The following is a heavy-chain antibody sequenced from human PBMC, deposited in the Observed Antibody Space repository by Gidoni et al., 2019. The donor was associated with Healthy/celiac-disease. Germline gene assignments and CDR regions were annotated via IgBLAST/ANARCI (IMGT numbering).Heavy chain of an antibody. D-gene: IGHD6-13*01. Sequence: EVPLVESGGGLVKPGGSLRLSCAASGFTFGSYSMNWVLQAPGKGLAWVSSISSSISYIYYADSVKGRFTISRDNAKNSLYLQMNSLRAEDTAVYYCARDGGYSTPIDYWGQGTLVTVSS. CDR3: ARDGGYSTPIDY. V-gene: IGHV3-21*01. J-gene: IGHJ4*02. CDR1: GFTFGSYS. CDR2: ISSSISYI.